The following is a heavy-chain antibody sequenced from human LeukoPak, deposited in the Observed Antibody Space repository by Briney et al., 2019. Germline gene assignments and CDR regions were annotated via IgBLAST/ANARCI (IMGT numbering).Heavy chain of an antibody. V-gene: IGHV3-23*01. D-gene: IGHD6-19*01. CDR1: GFTFTKCA. Sequence: GGSLRLSCVASGFTFTKCAISWIRQAPGKGLEWVAIITATGDTAYYADSVKGRFTISRDNSRNTVYMQMDSLRAEDTAIYYCAGDRNSDWYSPLDYWGQGSQVTVSP. CDR2: ITATGDTA. CDR3: AGDRNSDWYSPLDY. J-gene: IGHJ4*02.